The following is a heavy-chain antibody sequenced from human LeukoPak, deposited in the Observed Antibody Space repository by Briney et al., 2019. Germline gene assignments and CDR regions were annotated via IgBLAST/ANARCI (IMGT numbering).Heavy chain of an antibody. CDR3: ARHQIVVVPGGFDP. D-gene: IGHD2-2*01. Sequence: PSETLSLTCTVSGGSISSSSYYWGWIRQPPGKGLEWIGSIYYSGSTYYNPSLKSRVTISVDTSKNQFSLKLSSVTAADTAAYYCARHQIVVVPGGFDPWGQGTLVTVSS. CDR1: GGSISSSSYY. J-gene: IGHJ5*02. CDR2: IYYSGST. V-gene: IGHV4-39*01.